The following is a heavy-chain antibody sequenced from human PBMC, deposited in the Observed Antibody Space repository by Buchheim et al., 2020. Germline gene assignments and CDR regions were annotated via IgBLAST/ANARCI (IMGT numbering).Heavy chain of an antibody. CDR2: INHSGST. CDR1: GGSFSGYY. Sequence: QVQLRQWGAGLLKPSETLSLTCAVYGGSFSGYYWSWIRQLPGKGLEWIGEINHSGSTNYNPSLKSRVTISVDTSKNQFSLKLSSVTAADTAVYYCARTSGYWPYYYYGMDVWGQGTT. V-gene: IGHV4-34*01. J-gene: IGHJ6*02. D-gene: IGHD3-22*01. CDR3: ARTSGYWPYYYYGMDV.